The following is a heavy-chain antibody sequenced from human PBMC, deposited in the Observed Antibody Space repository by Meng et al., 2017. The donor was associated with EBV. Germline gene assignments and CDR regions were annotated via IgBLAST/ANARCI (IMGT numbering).Heavy chain of an antibody. Sequence: QLVRAGAEGNPPGASVKLSCKTAGGILRSFAISWVRQAPGQGLEWMGGIIPLFHTTNYAQKFQGRLHIIADESSATTYMELSSLRSEDTAIYYCASAEHYGDYVFEYWGQGTLVTVSS. CDR3: ASAEHYGDYVFEY. V-gene: IGHV1-69*01. J-gene: IGHJ4*02. CDR2: IIPLFHTT. D-gene: IGHD4-17*01. CDR1: GGILRSFA.